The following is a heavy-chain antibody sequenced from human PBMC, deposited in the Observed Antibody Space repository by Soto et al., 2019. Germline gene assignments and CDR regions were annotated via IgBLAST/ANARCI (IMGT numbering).Heavy chain of an antibody. J-gene: IGHJ4*02. CDR2: INAGNGNT. V-gene: IGHV1-3*01. Sequence: ASVKVSCKASGYTFTSYAMHWVRQAPGQGLEWMGWINAGNGNTKYSQKFQGRVTITRDTSASTAYMELSSLRSEDTAVYYCAAYVLYCSSTSCLSYYFDYWGQGTLVTVSS. D-gene: IGHD2-2*01. CDR1: GYTFTSYA. CDR3: AAYVLYCSSTSCLSYYFDY.